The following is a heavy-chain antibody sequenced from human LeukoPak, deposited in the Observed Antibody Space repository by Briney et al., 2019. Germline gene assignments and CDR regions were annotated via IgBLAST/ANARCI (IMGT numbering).Heavy chain of an antibody. CDR3: AREGGVSLFDY. V-gene: IGHV4-39*07. CDR1: GDSVTNTRYY. D-gene: IGHD3-16*01. CDR2: IYYTGDT. Sequence: SETLSLTCTVSGDSVTNTRYYWGWIRQPPGKGLEWIGTIYYTGDTYYNPSLKSRVTISVDTSNDQFSLELTSVTAADTAVYYCAREGGVSLFDYWGQGTLVTVSS. J-gene: IGHJ4*02.